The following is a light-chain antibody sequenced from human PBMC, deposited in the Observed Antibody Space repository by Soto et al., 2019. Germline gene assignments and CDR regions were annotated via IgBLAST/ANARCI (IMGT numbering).Light chain of an antibody. CDR2: DTS. Sequence: ETVLTQSPATLSLSPGERATLSCRASQSVDGLLAWYQQKSGQAPRLLIYDTSKRATGTPGRFSGSGSGTDFILTISSLEPEDFAVYYCQQRGNWPLTFGQGTRLDIK. CDR3: QQRGNWPLT. J-gene: IGKJ5*01. CDR1: QSVDGL. V-gene: IGKV3-11*01.